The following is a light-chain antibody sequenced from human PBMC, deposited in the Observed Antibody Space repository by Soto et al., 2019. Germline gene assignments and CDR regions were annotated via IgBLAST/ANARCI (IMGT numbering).Light chain of an antibody. CDR1: SSNIGTYT. Sequence: QSVLTQPPSASGTPGQRVTISCSGTSSNIGTYTVNWYQQLPGTAPKLLIYTDYQRPSGVPDRFSGSKSGTSASLAINGLHSEDEADYYCQSYDSSLSGYVFGTGTKVTVL. J-gene: IGLJ1*01. V-gene: IGLV1-44*01. CDR2: TDY. CDR3: QSYDSSLSGYV.